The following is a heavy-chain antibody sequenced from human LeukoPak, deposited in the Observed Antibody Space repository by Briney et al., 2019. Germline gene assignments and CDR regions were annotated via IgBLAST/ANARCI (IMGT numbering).Heavy chain of an antibody. CDR2: MYYSGSS. CDR1: GGSISSSSYY. Sequence: SETLSLTCTVSGGSISSSSYYWGWIRQPPGKGLEWIGNMYYSGSSYYNPPLKSRVTISVDTSKNQFSLKLSSVTAADTAVYYCATDSSGSSDAFDIWGQGTMVTVSS. J-gene: IGHJ3*02. CDR3: ATDSSGSSDAFDI. V-gene: IGHV4-39*01. D-gene: IGHD3-22*01.